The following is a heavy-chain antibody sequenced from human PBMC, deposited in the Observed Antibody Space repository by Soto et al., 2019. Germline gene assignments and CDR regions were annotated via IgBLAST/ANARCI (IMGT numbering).Heavy chain of an antibody. V-gene: IGHV3-9*01. CDR1: GFTFDDYA. D-gene: IGHD4-17*01. CDR3: GRVPLDGNYANGVDV. Sequence: EVQLVESGGGLVQPGRSLRLSCAASGFTFDDYAMHWVRQAPGKGLEWVSGISWNSGSIGYADSVKGRFTISRDNAKNSLYLQMNSLRAEDTAVYYCGRVPLDGNYANGVDVWGQGTTVTVSS. J-gene: IGHJ6*02. CDR2: ISWNSGSI.